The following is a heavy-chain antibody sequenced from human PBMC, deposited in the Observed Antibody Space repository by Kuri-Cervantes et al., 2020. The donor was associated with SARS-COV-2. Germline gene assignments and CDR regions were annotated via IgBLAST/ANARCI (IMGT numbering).Heavy chain of an antibody. D-gene: IGHD2-2*01. V-gene: IGHV4-39*01. CDR3: ARHVGCSSTSCDGYNWFDP. J-gene: IGHJ5*02. Sequence: GSLRLSCTVSGGSISSSSYYWGWIRQPPGKGLEWIGSIYYSGSTYYNPSLKSRVTISVDTSKNQFSLKLSSVTAADTAVYYCARHVGCSSTSCDGYNWFDPRGQGTLVTVSS. CDR2: IYYSGST. CDR1: GGSISSSSYY.